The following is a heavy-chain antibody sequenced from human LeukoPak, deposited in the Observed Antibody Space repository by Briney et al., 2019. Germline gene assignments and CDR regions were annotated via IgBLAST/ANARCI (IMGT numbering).Heavy chain of an antibody. Sequence: PSETLSLTCAVSGGSISSSNWWSWVRQPPGKGLEWIGRIYTSGSTNYNPSLKSRVTISVDTSKNQFSLKLSSVTAADTAVYYCARVSSSGYSFLFDYWGQGTLVTVSS. CDR2: IYTSGST. CDR3: ARVSSSGYSFLFDY. J-gene: IGHJ4*02. D-gene: IGHD3-22*01. V-gene: IGHV4-4*02. CDR1: GGSISSSNW.